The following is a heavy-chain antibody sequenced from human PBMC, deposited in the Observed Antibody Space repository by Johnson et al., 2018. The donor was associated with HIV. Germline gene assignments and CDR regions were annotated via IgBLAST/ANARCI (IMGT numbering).Heavy chain of an antibody. CDR3: ALVLGALPGAFDI. V-gene: IGHV3-30*14. CDR2: ISYDGSSK. Sequence: QVQLVESGGGVVQPGRSLRLSCAASGFTFSSYAMHWVRQAPGKGLEWVAVISYDGSSKYYADSVKGRFTISRDNSKNTLYLQMNSLRAEDTAVYYCALVLGALPGAFDIWGQGTMVIVSS. J-gene: IGHJ3*02. CDR1: GFTFSSYA. D-gene: IGHD3-16*01.